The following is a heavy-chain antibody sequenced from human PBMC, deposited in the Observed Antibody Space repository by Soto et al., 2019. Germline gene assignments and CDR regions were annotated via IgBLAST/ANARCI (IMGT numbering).Heavy chain of an antibody. D-gene: IGHD2-15*01. V-gene: IGHV1-69*01. CDR3: ARDLVGILGYYFDY. CDR2: IIPIFGTA. CDR1: GGTFSSYA. Sequence: SVKVSCKASGGTFSSYAISWVRQAPGQGLEWMGGIIPIFGTANYAQKFQGRVTITADESTSTAYMELSSLRSEDAAVYYCARDLVGILGYYFDYWGQGTLVTVSS. J-gene: IGHJ4*02.